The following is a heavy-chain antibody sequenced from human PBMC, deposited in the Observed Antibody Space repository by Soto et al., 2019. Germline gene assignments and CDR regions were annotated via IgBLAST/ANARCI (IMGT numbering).Heavy chain of an antibody. CDR2: IYYSGST. CDR3: ARSGLDSGGYTTDY. D-gene: IGHD3-22*01. CDR1: GGSISSGVYY. J-gene: IGHJ4*02. V-gene: IGHV4-30-4*08. Sequence: SETLSLTCTVSGGSISSGVYYLSWIRQPPGKGLEWIGYIYYSGSTYYNPSLKSRVTISVDTSKNQFSLKLSSVTAADTAVYYCARSGLDSGGYTTDYWGQGTLVTVSS.